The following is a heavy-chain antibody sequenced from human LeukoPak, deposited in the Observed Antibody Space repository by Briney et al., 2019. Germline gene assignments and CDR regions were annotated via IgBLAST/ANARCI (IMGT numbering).Heavy chain of an antibody. CDR1: GFTVSSNY. D-gene: IGHD5-12*01. CDR2: IYSGGST. CDR3: ARVGIVATIGWYFDL. Sequence: GGSLRLSCAASGFTVSSNYMSWVRQAPGKGLEGVSVIYSGGSTYYADSVKGRFTISRHNSKNTLYLQMNSLRAEDTAVYYCARVGIVATIGWYFDLWGRGTLVTVSS. J-gene: IGHJ2*01. V-gene: IGHV3-53*04.